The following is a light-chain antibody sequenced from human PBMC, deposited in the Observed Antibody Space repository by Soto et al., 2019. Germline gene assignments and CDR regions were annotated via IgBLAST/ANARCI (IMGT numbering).Light chain of an antibody. CDR2: NNN. CDR1: SSNIGSNT. CDR3: AAWDDSLNGLV. Sequence: QSVLTQPPSASGTPGQRVTISCSGSSSNIGSNTVNWYQQLPGTAPKLLIYNNNQRPSGVPDRFSGSKSGTSASLAISGLQCEDAADYYCAAWDDSLNGLVVGTGTKLTVL. J-gene: IGLJ1*01. V-gene: IGLV1-44*01.